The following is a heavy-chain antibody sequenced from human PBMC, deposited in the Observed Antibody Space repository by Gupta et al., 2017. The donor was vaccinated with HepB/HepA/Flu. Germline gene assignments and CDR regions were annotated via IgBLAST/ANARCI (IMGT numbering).Heavy chain of an antibody. J-gene: IGHJ4*02. CDR2: ISHDETYK. CDR1: GFTFSNHA. Sequence: QVQLEESGGGVVQPGRSLRLSCAASGFTFSNHAMHWVRQAPGKGLEWVAVISHDETYKDYADSVKGRFSISRDNSNNILVLQMNRLRTEDTAVYYCVGEVGVKDFDSWGQGTQVTVSS. D-gene: IGHD1-26*01. V-gene: IGHV3-30*03. CDR3: VGEVGVKDFDS.